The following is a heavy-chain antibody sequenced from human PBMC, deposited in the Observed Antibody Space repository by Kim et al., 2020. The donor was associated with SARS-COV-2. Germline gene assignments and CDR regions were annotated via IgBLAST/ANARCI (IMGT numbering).Heavy chain of an antibody. CDR2: ISGDGGST. J-gene: IGHJ4*02. D-gene: IGHD6-19*01. V-gene: IGHV3-43*02. Sequence: GGSLRLSCAASGFTFDDYAMHWVRQAPGKGLEWVSLISGDGGSTYYEAPVRGGFTISRDKSKNSLYLKRKSLRTKDTAWYYCAKGDGYRSGWRGDYWGEG. CDR1: GFTFDDYA. CDR3: AKGDGYRSGWRGDY.